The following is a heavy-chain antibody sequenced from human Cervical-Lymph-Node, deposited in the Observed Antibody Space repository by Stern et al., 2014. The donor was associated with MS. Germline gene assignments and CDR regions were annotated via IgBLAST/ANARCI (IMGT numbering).Heavy chain of an antibody. Sequence: QLQLQESGPGLVKPSQTLSLTCTVSGGSVGSGSYDWSWIRQPAGKGLEWIGRIYTTGSTYYNPSLKSRVSISIDKSQNQFSLQLPFVTAADTAVYYCARDKEDTNMAFRYFDNWGQGTLVTVSS. V-gene: IGHV4-61*02. D-gene: IGHD5-18*01. CDR3: ARDKEDTNMAFRYFDN. J-gene: IGHJ4*02. CDR2: IYTTGST. CDR1: GGSVGSGSYD.